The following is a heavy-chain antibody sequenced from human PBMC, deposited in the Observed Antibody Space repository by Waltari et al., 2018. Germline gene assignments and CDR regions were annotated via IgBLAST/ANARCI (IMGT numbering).Heavy chain of an antibody. J-gene: IGHJ6*02. CDR2: IYSIDSI. D-gene: IGHD2-2*01. CDR3: ASVSTTYYYYGMDV. V-gene: IGHV3-66*02. CDR1: GFTVSRKY. Sequence: EVQVVESGGGLVQPGGSLRLSCAASGFTVSRKYMSWVRQAPGKGLEWVSGIYSIDSIYYADSVKGRFTISRDNSKNTLYLQMNSLRSDDTAVYYCASVSTTYYYYGMDVWGQGTTVTVSS.